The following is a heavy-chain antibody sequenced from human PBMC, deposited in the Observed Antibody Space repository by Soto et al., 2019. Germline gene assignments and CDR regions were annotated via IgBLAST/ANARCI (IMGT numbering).Heavy chain of an antibody. J-gene: IGHJ4*02. CDR2: IYPGDSDT. D-gene: IGHD6-13*01. CDR1: GYSFTSYW. V-gene: IGHV5-51*01. CDR3: ARHLDSSSWYLWEGVGY. Sequence: EVQLVQSGAEVKKPGESLKISCKGSGYSFTSYWIGWLRQMPGKGLEWMGSIYPGDSDTKYSPSFQGQVTISAHKSISTAYLQWSSLKAWDTAMYYCARHLDSSSWYLWEGVGYWGQGTLVTVSS.